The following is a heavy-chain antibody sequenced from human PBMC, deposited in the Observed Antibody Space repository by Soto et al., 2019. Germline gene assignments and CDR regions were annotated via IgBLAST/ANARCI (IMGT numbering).Heavy chain of an antibody. J-gene: IGHJ4*02. V-gene: IGHV4-30-4*01. CDR3: ARARAEMYYLDY. Sequence: QVQLQESGPGLVKPSQTLSLTCTVSGGSISSGDYYWSWIRQPPGKGLEWIGYIYYSWSTYYNPSLKSRVTISVETTKNQFSLKLSSVTAADTAVYYCARARAEMYYLDYWGQGTLVTVSS. CDR1: GGSISSGDYY. CDR2: IYYSWST.